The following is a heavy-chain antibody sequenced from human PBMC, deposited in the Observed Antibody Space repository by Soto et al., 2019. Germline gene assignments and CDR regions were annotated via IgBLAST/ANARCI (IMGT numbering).Heavy chain of an antibody. Sequence: QITLKESGPTLVKPTQTLTPTCTFSGFSLTTPGVGVGWIRQHQGKALEWLGIIYWNDDERYSPSLKSRLNLTKDTYKTQLVLTMTNMDPVDTATYYCAQRLTYSGSYSFTNWFDPWGPGTLVTVSS. V-gene: IGHV2-5*01. CDR3: AQRLTYSGSYSFTNWFDP. J-gene: IGHJ5*02. D-gene: IGHD1-26*01. CDR1: GFSLTTPGVG. CDR2: IYWNDDE.